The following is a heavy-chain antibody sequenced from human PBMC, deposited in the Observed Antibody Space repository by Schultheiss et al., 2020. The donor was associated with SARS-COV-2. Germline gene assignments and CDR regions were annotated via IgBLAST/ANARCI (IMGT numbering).Heavy chain of an antibody. CDR3: ARGGSFVVPAAIRDYYYYGMDV. D-gene: IGHD2-2*02. Sequence: SETLSLTCAVYGGSFSGYYWSWIRQPPGKGLEWIGYIYYSGSTNYNPSLKSRVTISVDTSKNQFSLKLSSVTAADTAVYYCARGGSFVVPAAIRDYYYYGMDVWGQGTTVTVSS. CDR2: IYYSGST. V-gene: IGHV4-59*12. CDR1: GGSFSGYY. J-gene: IGHJ6*02.